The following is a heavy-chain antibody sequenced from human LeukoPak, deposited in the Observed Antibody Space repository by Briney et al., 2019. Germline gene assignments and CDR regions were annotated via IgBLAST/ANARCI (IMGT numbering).Heavy chain of an antibody. D-gene: IGHD3-16*01. J-gene: IGHJ4*02. CDR1: GFTFSEYY. CDR2: ISSSGSTI. CDR3: ARATGEPDDY. V-gene: IGHV3-11*01. Sequence: GGSLRLSCAASGFTFSEYYMSWVRQAPGKGLEWVSYISSSGSTIYYADSVKGRFTISRENAKNSLYLQMNSLRAKDTAVYYCARATGEPDDYWGQGTLVTVSS.